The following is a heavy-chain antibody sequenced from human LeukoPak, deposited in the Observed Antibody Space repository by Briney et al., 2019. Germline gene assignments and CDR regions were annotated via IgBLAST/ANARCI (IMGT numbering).Heavy chain of an antibody. V-gene: IGHV1-69*06. J-gene: IGHJ6*03. Sequence: EASVKVSCKASGYTFTSYAISWVRQAPGQGLEWMGGIIPIFGTANYAQKFQGRVTITADKSTSTAYMELSSLRSEDTAVYYCARDQARIAVAGAYYYYYYMDVWGKGTTVTVSS. CDR3: ARDQARIAVAGAYYYYYYMDV. CDR2: IIPIFGTA. D-gene: IGHD6-19*01. CDR1: GYTFTSYA.